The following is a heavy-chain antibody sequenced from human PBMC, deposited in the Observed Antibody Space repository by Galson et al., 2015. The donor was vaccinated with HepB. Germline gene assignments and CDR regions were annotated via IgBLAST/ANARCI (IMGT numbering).Heavy chain of an antibody. D-gene: IGHD6-13*01. Sequence: SLRLSCAASGFTFSSYSMNWVRQAPGKGLEWVSYISSSSSTIYYADSVKGRFTISRDNAKNSLYLQMNSLRAEDTAVYYCAREGGGGGSGWYRHYYYGMDVWGQGTTVTVSS. CDR2: ISSSSSTI. CDR3: AREGGGGGSGWYRHYYYGMDV. J-gene: IGHJ6*02. V-gene: IGHV3-48*01. CDR1: GFTFSSYS.